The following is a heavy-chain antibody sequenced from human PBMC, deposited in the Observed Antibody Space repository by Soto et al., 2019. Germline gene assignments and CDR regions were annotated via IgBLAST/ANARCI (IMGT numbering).Heavy chain of an antibody. CDR2: ISYDGSNK. V-gene: IGHV3-30*18. D-gene: IGHD2-2*01. Sequence: GGSLRLSCAASGFTFSSYGMHWVRQAPGKGLEWVAVISYDGSNKYYADSVKGRFTISRDNSKNTLYLQMNSLRAEDTAVYYCAKELGYCISTSCSSPDYWGQGTLVTVSS. J-gene: IGHJ4*02. CDR1: GFTFSSYG. CDR3: AKELGYCISTSCSSPDY.